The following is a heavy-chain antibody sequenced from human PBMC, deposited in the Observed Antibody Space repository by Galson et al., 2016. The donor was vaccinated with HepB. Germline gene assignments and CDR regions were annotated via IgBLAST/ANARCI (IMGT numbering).Heavy chain of an antibody. CDR2: LYGGGGT. CDR3: VGYGGNSV. J-gene: IGHJ4*02. V-gene: IGHV3-53*01. CDR1: GFRVSAHH. Sequence: SLRLSCAVSGFRVSAHHVGWFRQAPGKGLECVSVLYGGGGTYHTDSVKGRFSVSRDNSKNIVYLQMNSLRADDTAVHYCVGYGGNSVWGQGTLVTVSS. D-gene: IGHD4-23*01.